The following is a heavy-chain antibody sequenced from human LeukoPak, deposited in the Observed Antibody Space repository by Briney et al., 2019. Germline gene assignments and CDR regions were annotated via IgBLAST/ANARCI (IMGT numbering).Heavy chain of an antibody. J-gene: IGHJ3*02. Sequence: PGGSLRLSCAGSGFGFNNYWMHRVRQAPGKGLEWVSSISSSSSYIYYADSVKGRFTISRDNAKNSLYLQMNSLRAEDTAVYYCARELLQLDAFDIWGQGTMVTVSS. CDR1: GFGFNNYW. CDR3: ARELLQLDAFDI. V-gene: IGHV3-21*01. D-gene: IGHD2-2*01. CDR2: ISSSSSYI.